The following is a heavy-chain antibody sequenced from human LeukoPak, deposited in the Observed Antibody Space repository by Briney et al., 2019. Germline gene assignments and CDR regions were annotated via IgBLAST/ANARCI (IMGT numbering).Heavy chain of an antibody. D-gene: IGHD2-2*01. CDR3: ARGFVIFPAALGF. V-gene: IGHV3-74*01. J-gene: IGHJ4*02. Sequence: PGGSLRLSCAASGFTFSNYWMHWVRQAPGKGLVWVSRIKNDGSSIDYVDSVKGRFTISRDNAKDTLYLQMNSLTAEDTAVHYCARGFVIFPAALGFWGQGTLVTVSS. CDR2: IKNDGSSI. CDR1: GFTFSNYW.